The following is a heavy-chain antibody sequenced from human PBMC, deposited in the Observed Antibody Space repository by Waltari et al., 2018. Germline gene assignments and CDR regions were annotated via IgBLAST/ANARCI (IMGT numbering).Heavy chain of an antibody. CDR1: GGTSRSYA. V-gene: IGHV1-69*05. Sequence: QVQLVQSGAEVKKTGSTVQVSGKASGGTSRSYAHRWGRQAPGQGLEWMGGIIRIFGTANYAQKFQGRVTITTDESTSTAYMELSSLRSEDTAVYYCARDRPRGSYAVVFDYWGQGTLVTVSS. CDR2: IIRIFGTA. D-gene: IGHD1-26*01. J-gene: IGHJ4*02. CDR3: ARDRPRGSYAVVFDY.